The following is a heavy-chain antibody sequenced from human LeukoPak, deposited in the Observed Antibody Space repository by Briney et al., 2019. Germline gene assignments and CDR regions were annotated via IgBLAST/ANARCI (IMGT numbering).Heavy chain of an antibody. D-gene: IGHD3-16*01. V-gene: IGHV4-61*01. CDR3: ARLIYTNDAFDI. J-gene: IGHJ3*02. Sequence: SETLSLTCTVSGGSVSSGSYYWSWIRQPPGKGLEWIGYIYYSGSTNYNPSLRSRVTISVDTSKNQFSLKLSSVTAADTAVYYCARLIYTNDAFDIWGQGTMVTVSS. CDR2: IYYSGST. CDR1: GGSVSSGSYY.